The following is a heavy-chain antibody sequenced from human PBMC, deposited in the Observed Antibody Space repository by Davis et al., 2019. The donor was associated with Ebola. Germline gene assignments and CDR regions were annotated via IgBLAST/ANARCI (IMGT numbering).Heavy chain of an antibody. Sequence: MPSETLSLTCTVSGGSISSSGYYWGWIRQPPGKGLEWIGSIYYTGSTYYNPSLKSRVTISVDTSKNHFSLKLSSVTAADTAVYYCARGYSNWFDPWGQGTLVTVSS. D-gene: IGHD2-15*01. CDR3: ARGYSNWFDP. J-gene: IGHJ5*02. CDR1: GGSISSSGYY. CDR2: IYYTGST. V-gene: IGHV4-39*02.